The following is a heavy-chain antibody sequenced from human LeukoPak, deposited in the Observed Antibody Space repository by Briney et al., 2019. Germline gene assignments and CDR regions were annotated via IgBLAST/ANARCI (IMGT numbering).Heavy chain of an antibody. V-gene: IGHV3-23*01. CDR2: ISGSGDNT. CDR1: RFTFSNYA. J-gene: IGHJ4*02. CDR3: ARDRYGDYSFDY. Sequence: GGSLRLSCAASRFTFSNYAMNWVRQAPGKGLEWASSISGSGDNTHYADSVKGRFTISRDNSKNMMYLPMNSLRADDTALYYCARDRYGDYSFDYWGQGVLVTVSS. D-gene: IGHD4-17*01.